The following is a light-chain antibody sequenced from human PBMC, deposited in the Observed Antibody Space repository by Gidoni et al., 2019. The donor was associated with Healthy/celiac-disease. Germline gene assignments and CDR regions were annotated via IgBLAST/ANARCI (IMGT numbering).Light chain of an antibody. CDR1: QSVSSN. Sequence: ELVMPQSPATLSVSPGERATLSCRASQSVSSNLAWYQQKPGQAPRLLIYGASTRATGIPARFSGSGSGTEFTLTISSLQSEDVAVYYCQQYNNWPRTFGQGTRLEIK. CDR2: GAS. V-gene: IGKV3-15*01. CDR3: QQYNNWPRT. J-gene: IGKJ5*01.